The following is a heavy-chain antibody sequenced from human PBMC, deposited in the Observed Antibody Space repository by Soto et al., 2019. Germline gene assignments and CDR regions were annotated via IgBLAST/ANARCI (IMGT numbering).Heavy chain of an antibody. CDR3: ARGKGSSWYLFNY. V-gene: IGHV1-2*02. D-gene: IGHD6-13*01. J-gene: IGHJ4*02. Sequence: ASVKVSCKASGYTFTGYYMHWVRQAPGQGLEWMGWINPNSGGTNYAQKFQGRVTMTRDTSISTAYMELSRLRSDDTAVYYCARGKGSSWYLFNYWGQGTPVTVSS. CDR1: GYTFTGYY. CDR2: INPNSGGT.